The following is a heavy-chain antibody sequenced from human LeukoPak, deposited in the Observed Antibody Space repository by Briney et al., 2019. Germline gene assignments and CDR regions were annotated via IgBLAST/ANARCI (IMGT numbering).Heavy chain of an antibody. J-gene: IGHJ4*02. CDR1: GGSISSSSYY. V-gene: IGHV4-39*01. Sequence: SETLSLTFTVSGGSISSSSYYWGWIRQPPGNGLEWMGRIYYSGSTYYNPSLKRRVTISVDTSKMQLSLKLSSVTAADTAVYYCARPYGDYLYYFDYWGQGTLVTVSS. CDR2: IYYSGST. CDR3: ARPYGDYLYYFDY. D-gene: IGHD4-17*01.